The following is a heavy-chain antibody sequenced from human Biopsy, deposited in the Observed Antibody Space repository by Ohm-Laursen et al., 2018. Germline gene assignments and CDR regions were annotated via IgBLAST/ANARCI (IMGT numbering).Heavy chain of an antibody. V-gene: IGHV3-53*01. CDR1: GFTVSTTY. Sequence: SLRLSCAASGFTVSTTYMSWVRQAPGKGLECVSIINGGGGSTWYSDPVKGRFTTSRDNSKNTLYLQMNSLRAEDTAMYYCARDLYDFCGGCPFDPWGQGTLVTVSP. D-gene: IGHD3-3*01. CDR3: ARDLYDFCGGCPFDP. CDR2: INGGGGST. J-gene: IGHJ5*02.